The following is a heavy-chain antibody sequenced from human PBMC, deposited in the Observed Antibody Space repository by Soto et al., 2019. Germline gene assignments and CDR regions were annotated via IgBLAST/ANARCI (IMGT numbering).Heavy chain of an antibody. D-gene: IGHD6-19*01. CDR2: INAYNGNT. V-gene: IGHV1-18*04. Sequence: ASVKDSCNAYGYIFTSYGISWVRQAPGQGLEWMGWINAYNGNTNYAQKLQGRVTMTTDTSTSTAYMELSRLTSDDTAVYYCARDIRREDRAVSAYWGQGTLVTVSS. CDR3: ARDIRREDRAVSAY. CDR1: GYIFTSYG. J-gene: IGHJ4*02.